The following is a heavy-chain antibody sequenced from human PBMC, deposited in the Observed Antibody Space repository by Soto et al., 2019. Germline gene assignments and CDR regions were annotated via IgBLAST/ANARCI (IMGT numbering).Heavy chain of an antibody. Sequence: LRLSCAASGFTFRSYSMNWVRQAPGKGLEWVSYISISSRTIYYADSVKGRFTISRDDAKNSLYLQMNSLRDEDTSVYYCARDNGIAGSFDPWGQGALVTVSS. CDR3: ARDNGIAGSFDP. CDR2: ISISSRTI. J-gene: IGHJ5*02. V-gene: IGHV3-48*02. CDR1: GFTFRSYS. D-gene: IGHD6-13*01.